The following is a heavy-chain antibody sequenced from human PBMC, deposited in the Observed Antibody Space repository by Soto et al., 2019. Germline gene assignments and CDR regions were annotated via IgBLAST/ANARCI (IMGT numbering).Heavy chain of an antibody. D-gene: IGHD3-10*01. Sequence: ASVKVSCKASGYTFTGYYMHWVRQAPGQGLEWMGWINPNSGGTNYAQKFQGRVTMTRDTSISTAYMELSRLRSDDTAVYYCARDIKMVRAVSDYWGQGTLVTVSS. J-gene: IGHJ4*02. CDR2: INPNSGGT. V-gene: IGHV1-2*02. CDR1: GYTFTGYY. CDR3: ARDIKMVRAVSDY.